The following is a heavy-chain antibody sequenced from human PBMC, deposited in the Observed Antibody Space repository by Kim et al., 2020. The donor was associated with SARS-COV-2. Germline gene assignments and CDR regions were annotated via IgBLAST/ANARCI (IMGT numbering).Heavy chain of an antibody. V-gene: IGHV4-59*08. CDR2: VYYSGST. CDR1: GGSISYYY. Sequence: SETLSLICTVSGGSISYYYWSWIRQPPGKGLEWIGYVYYSGSTKYNPSLKSRVTISVDTSKNQISLRLTSVTAADTAVYYCARYNTRDDRFDPWGQGALVSVSS. CDR3: ARYNTRDDRFDP. D-gene: IGHD1-1*01. J-gene: IGHJ5*02.